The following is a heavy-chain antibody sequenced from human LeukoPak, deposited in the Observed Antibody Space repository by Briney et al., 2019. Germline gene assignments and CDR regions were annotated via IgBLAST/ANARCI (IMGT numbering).Heavy chain of an antibody. CDR2: IYYSGST. CDR1: GGSFSNYY. D-gene: IGHD3-3*01. Sequence: SETLSLTCAVYGGSFSNYYWSWIRQPPGKGLEWIGYIYYSGSTNYNPSLKSRVTISVDTSKNQFSLKLSSVTAADTAVYYCARRRPYYDFWSGYYFDYWGQGTLVTVSS. CDR3: ARRRPYYDFWSGYYFDY. J-gene: IGHJ4*02. V-gene: IGHV4-59*08.